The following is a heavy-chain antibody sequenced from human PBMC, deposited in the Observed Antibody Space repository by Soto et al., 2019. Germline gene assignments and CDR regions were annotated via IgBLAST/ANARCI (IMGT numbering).Heavy chain of an antibody. CDR3: ARADFWSGYPDYYYYGMDV. J-gene: IGHJ6*02. Sequence: SVKVSCKASGGTFSSYAISWVRQAPGQGLEWKGGIIPIFGTANYAQKNQGRVTITADESTSTAYMKLSSLRYEDTAGYYYARADFWSGYPDYYYYGMDVWGQGTTVTVSS. V-gene: IGHV1-69*13. CDR1: GGTFSSYA. CDR2: IIPIFGTA. D-gene: IGHD3-3*01.